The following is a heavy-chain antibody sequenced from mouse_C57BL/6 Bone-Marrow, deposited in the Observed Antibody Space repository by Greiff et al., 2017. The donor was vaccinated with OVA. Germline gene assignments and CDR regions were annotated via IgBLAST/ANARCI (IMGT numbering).Heavy chain of an antibody. D-gene: IGHD2-12*01. V-gene: IGHV1-69*01. CDR3: ARCGSLLLFDY. J-gene: IGHJ2*01. CDR1: GYTFTSYW. Sequence: QVQLKQPGAELVLPGASVKLSCKASGYTFTSYWMHWVQQRPGQGLEWIGEIDPYDSYTNYNQTLKSKSTLPVDKSISTVYMQLSSLTSEDTAVYYCARCGSLLLFDYWGQGTTLTVSS. CDR2: IDPYDSYT.